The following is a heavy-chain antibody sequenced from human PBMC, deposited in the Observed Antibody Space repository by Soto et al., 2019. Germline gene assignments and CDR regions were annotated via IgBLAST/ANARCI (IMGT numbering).Heavy chain of an antibody. CDR2: IIPIFGTA. CDR1: GGTFSSYA. CDR3: ATPKGGATQLYYYYYGMDV. D-gene: IGHD1-26*01. Sequence: QVQLVQSGAEVQKPGSSVKVSCKASGGTFSSYAISWVRQAPGQGLEWMGGIIPIFGTANYAQKFQGRVTITADESTSTAYMELSSLRSEDTAVYYCATPKGGATQLYYYYYGMDVWGQGTTVTVSS. J-gene: IGHJ6*02. V-gene: IGHV1-69*01.